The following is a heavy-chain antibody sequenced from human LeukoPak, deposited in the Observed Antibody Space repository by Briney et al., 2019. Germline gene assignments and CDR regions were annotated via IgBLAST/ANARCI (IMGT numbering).Heavy chain of an antibody. D-gene: IGHD6-13*01. J-gene: IGHJ3*02. V-gene: IGHV3-53*01. CDR2: IYSGGST. CDR3: ARGKQQLIPHTPPHDAFDI. Sequence: PGGSLRLSCAASGFTVSSNYMSWVRQAPGKGLEWVSVIYSGGSTYYADSVKGRFTISRDNSKNTLYLQMNSLRAEDTAVYYCARGKQQLIPHTPPHDAFDIWGQGTMVTVSS. CDR1: GFTVSSNY.